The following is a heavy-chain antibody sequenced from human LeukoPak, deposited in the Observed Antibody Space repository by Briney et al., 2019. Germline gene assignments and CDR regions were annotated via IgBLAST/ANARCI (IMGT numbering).Heavy chain of an antibody. J-gene: IGHJ5*02. D-gene: IGHD2-2*01. CDR2: INPNSGGT. V-gene: IGHV1-2*02. Sequence: ASVKVSCKASGYTFTGYYMHWVRQAPGQGLEWMGLINPNSGGTNYAQKFQGRVTMTRDTSISTAYMELSRLRSDDTAVYYCARVSIVVVPAAWFDPWGPGNPGHRLL. CDR1: GYTFTGYY. CDR3: ARVSIVVVPAAWFDP.